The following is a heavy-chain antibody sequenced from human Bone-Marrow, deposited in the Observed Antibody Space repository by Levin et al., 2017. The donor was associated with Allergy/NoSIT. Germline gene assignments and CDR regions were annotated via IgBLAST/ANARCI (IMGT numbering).Heavy chain of an antibody. CDR1: GGSISSSSYY. CDR2: IYYSGST. J-gene: IGHJ4*02. V-gene: IGHV4-39*07. D-gene: IGHD5-18*01. CDR3: ARAGRGYSYGHYGYFDY. Sequence: GSLRLSCTVSGGSISSSSYYWGWIRQPPGKGLEWIGSIYYSGSTYYNPSLKSRVTISVDTSKNQFSLKLSSVTAADTAVYYCARAGRGYSYGHYGYFDYWGQGTLVTVSS.